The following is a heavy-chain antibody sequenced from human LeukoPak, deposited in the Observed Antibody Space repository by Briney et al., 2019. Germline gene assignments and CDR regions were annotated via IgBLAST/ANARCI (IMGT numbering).Heavy chain of an antibody. V-gene: IGHV1-69*13. CDR1: GYSLSSYA. J-gene: IGHJ3*02. CDR3: ARDGPGGAFDI. CDR2: IIPIFGTA. D-gene: IGHD3-10*01. Sequence: SVKVSCKASGYSLSSYAISWVRQAPGQGLEWMGGIIPIFGTANYAQKFQGRVTITADESTSTAYMELSSLRSEDTAVYYCARDGPGGAFDIWGQGTMVTVSS.